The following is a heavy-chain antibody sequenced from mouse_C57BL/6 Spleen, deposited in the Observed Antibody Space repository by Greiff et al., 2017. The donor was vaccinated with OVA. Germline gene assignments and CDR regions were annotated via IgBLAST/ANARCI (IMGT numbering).Heavy chain of an antibody. CDR3: ARSHSYYYAMDY. CDR1: GYSFTDYN. V-gene: IGHV1-39*01. Sequence: VQLQQSGPELVKPGASVKISCKASGYSFTDYNMNWVKQSNGKSLEWIGVINPNYGTTSYNQKFKGKATLTADKSSSTAYMQLSSLTYEDSAVYYCARSHSYYYAMDYWGQGTSVTVSS. CDR2: INPNYGTT. J-gene: IGHJ4*01.